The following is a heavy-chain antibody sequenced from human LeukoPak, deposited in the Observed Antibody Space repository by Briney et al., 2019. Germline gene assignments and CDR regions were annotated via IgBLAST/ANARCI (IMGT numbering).Heavy chain of an antibody. D-gene: IGHD3-22*01. V-gene: IGHV3-7*01. CDR1: GFTFSSYW. CDR3: ARNTYYFERSGWKAFDI. Sequence: GGSLRLSCAASGFTFSSYWMSWVRQAPGKGLEWVANIKHDGSEKYYVDSVKGRFTISRDNAKNSLYLQMNNLRAEDTAVYYCARNTYYFERSGWKAFDIWGQGTMVTVSS. J-gene: IGHJ3*02. CDR2: IKHDGSEK.